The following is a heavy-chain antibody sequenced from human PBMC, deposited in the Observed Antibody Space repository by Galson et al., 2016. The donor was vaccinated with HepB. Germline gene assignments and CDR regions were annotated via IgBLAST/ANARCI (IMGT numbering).Heavy chain of an antibody. CDR2: IHLAGRDI. J-gene: IGHJ4*02. CDR3: TKHEVRTHDY. D-gene: IGHD3-22*01. Sequence: SLRLSCAASGFTFSKYALSWVRQAPGKGLEWISAIHLAGRDIYYSDSVRGRFTISRDDSNNMLYLQMNNLRDEDTAVHYCTKHEVRTHDYWGQGTLVTVSS. CDR1: GFTFSKYA. V-gene: IGHV3-23*01.